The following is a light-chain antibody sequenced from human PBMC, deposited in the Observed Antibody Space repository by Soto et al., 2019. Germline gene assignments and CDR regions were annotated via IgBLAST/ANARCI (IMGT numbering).Light chain of an antibody. CDR1: QTVSNNY. Sequence: EVVLTQSPGTLSLSPGERATLSCRASQTVSNNYLAWYQQKPGQAPRLLIFGSSYRATGIPDRFSGSGSGTDFTLTISRLEPDDFAVYYCQQYGSSPPYTFGQGTKLEIK. CDR3: QQYGSSPPYT. CDR2: GSS. V-gene: IGKV3-20*01. J-gene: IGKJ2*01.